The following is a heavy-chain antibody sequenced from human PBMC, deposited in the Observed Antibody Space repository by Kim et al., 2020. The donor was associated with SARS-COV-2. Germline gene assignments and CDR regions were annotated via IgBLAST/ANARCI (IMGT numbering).Heavy chain of an antibody. J-gene: IGHJ5*02. Sequence: GGSLRLSCVASGFTFSDSWMHWVRQPPGKGLVWVSRINSDGHIITYADSVKGRFTISRDNTRNTLYLQMNSLRVEDTALYYCARATKLWGDDNWFDPWGQGTLVTVSS. CDR3: ARATKLWGDDNWFDP. CDR2: INSDGHII. D-gene: IGHD3-16*01. CDR1: GFTFSDSW. V-gene: IGHV3-74*03.